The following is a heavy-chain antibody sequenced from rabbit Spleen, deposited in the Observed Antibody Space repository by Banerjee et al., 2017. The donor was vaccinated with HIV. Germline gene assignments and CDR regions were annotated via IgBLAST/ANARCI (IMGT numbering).Heavy chain of an antibody. V-gene: IGHV1S40*01. CDR3: ARSIYGYVGLGL. CDR2: IYTGSSGST. D-gene: IGHD6-1*01. Sequence: QSLEESGGDLVKPGASLTLTCTASGLDFSNGYWICWVRQAPGKGLEWIACIYTGSSGSTYYASWAKGRFTISKTSSTTVTLQMTSLTAADTATYFCARSIYGYVGLGLWGPGTLVTVS. J-gene: IGHJ4*01. CDR1: GLDFSNGYW.